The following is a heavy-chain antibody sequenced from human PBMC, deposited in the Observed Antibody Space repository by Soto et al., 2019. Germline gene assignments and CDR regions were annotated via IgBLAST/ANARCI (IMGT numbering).Heavy chain of an antibody. CDR1: GDSVSSNSAG. CDR2: TYYKSKWYY. CDR3: ARVSSSSSIYYYYGMDV. V-gene: IGHV6-1*01. D-gene: IGHD6-6*01. J-gene: IGHJ6*02. Sequence: PSQTLSLTCDISGDSVSSNSAGWNWIRQTPSRGLEWLGRTYYKSKWYYNYAASVKSRITVNPDTSKNQFSLQLTSVTPEDTAVYYCARVSSSSSIYYYYGMDVWGQGTTVTVSS.